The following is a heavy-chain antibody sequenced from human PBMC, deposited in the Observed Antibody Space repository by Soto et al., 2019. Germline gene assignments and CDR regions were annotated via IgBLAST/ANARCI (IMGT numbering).Heavy chain of an antibody. D-gene: IGHD6-13*01. J-gene: IGHJ6*02. V-gene: IGHV3-48*02. CDR2: ISSSSSTI. CDR1: GFTFSSYS. CDR3: ARDGTIAADASGHYYYGMDV. Sequence: EVQLVESGGGLVQPGGSLRLSCAASGFTFSSYSMNWVRQAPGKGLEWVSYISSSSSTIYYADSVKGRFTISRDNAKNSLYLQMNSLRDEDTAVYYCARDGTIAADASGHYYYGMDVWGQGTTVTVSS.